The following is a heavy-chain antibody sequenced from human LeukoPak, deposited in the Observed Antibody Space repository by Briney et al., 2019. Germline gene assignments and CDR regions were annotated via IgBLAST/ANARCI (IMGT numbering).Heavy chain of an antibody. Sequence: SETLSLTCAVYGGSFSGYYWSWIRQPPGKGLEWIGYIYYSGSTYYNPSLKSRVTISVDTSKNQFSLKLSSVTAADTAVYYCARADYGGQPEDYWGQGTLVTVSS. V-gene: IGHV4-34*01. D-gene: IGHD4-23*01. CDR3: ARADYGGQPEDY. CDR1: GGSFSGYY. CDR2: IYYSGST. J-gene: IGHJ4*02.